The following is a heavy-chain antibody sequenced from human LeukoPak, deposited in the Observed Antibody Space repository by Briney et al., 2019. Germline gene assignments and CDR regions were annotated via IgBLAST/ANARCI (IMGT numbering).Heavy chain of an antibody. CDR3: ARDLSAHWSFGY. V-gene: IGHV3-30*03. J-gene: IGHJ4*02. CDR1: GLTFRNHF. D-gene: IGHD1-1*01. Sequence: GGSLRLSCVASGLTFRNHFMHWVRQAPGKGLEWVAFMSPDGRGISYIDSVKGRFTISRDNSNNTLSLQLNSLRAEDTAVYYCARDLSAHWSFGYWGQGTLVTVSS. CDR2: MSPDGRGI.